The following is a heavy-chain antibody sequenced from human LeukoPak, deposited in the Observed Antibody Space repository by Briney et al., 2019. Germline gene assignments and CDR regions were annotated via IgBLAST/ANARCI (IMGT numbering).Heavy chain of an antibody. CDR3: ARDRSGSYFLDYYYYYMDV. Sequence: SETLSLTCTVSGGSISSYYWSWIRQPPGKGLEWIGYIYYSGSTNYNPSLKGRVTISVDTSKNQFSLKLSSVTAADTAVYYCARDRSGSYFLDYYYYYMDVWGKGTTVTVSS. J-gene: IGHJ6*03. CDR2: IYYSGST. V-gene: IGHV4-59*12. CDR1: GGSISSYY. D-gene: IGHD1-26*01.